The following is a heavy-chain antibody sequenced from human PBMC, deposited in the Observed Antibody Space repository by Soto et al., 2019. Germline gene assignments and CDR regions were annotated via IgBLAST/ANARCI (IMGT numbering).Heavy chain of an antibody. Sequence: ASVKVSCKASGYTFTSYGISWVRQAPGQGLEWMGWINAYNGNTNYAQKLQGRVTMTTDTSTSTAYMELRSLRSDDTAVYYCARVLWFGELSPNYYYMDVWGKGTTVTVSS. CDR3: ARVLWFGELSPNYYYMDV. V-gene: IGHV1-18*01. J-gene: IGHJ6*03. CDR2: INAYNGNT. CDR1: GYTFTSYG. D-gene: IGHD3-10*01.